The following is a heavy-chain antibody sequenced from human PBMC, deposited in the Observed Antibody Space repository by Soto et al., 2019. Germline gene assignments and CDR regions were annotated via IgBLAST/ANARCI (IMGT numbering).Heavy chain of an antibody. Sequence: QVQLVQSGAEVKKPGASVKVSCKASGYRFSTYDMNWVRQAPGQGLEWMGWVNPNSANTGFAQKFRGRLTLTMNTSRTTSYMELSSLTSEDTAVYYCARSEGWDLNWFDSWGQGTLVTVSS. CDR1: GYRFSTYD. V-gene: IGHV1-8*01. J-gene: IGHJ5*01. CDR3: ARSEGWDLNWFDS. CDR2: VNPNSANT. D-gene: IGHD6-19*01.